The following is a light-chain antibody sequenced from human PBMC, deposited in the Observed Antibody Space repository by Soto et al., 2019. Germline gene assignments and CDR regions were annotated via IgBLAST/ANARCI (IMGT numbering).Light chain of an antibody. J-gene: IGLJ1*01. Sequence: SYELTQPPSVSVAPGQTATIPCGGNNIGSKTVHWYQQKPGLAPVLVVSDNSDRPSGIPERFSGSKAENTATLTIIRVGAGDEARYYCQVWDNIKDHYVFGAWTKVTVL. CDR2: DNS. CDR3: QVWDNIKDHYV. V-gene: IGLV3-21*02. CDR1: NIGSKT.